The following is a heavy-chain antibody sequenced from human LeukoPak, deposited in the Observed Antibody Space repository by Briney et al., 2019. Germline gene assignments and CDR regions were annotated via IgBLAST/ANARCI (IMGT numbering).Heavy chain of an antibody. CDR1: GFTVSSNY. CDR2: IYSGGST. D-gene: IGHD6-19*01. V-gene: IGHV3-53*01. Sequence: PGGSLRLSCAASGFTVSSNYMSWVRQAPGKGLEWVSVIYSGGSTYYADSVKGRFTISRDNSKNTLYLQMNSLRADDTAVYYCARAIAVGAGGYWGQGTLVTVSS. J-gene: IGHJ4*02. CDR3: ARAIAVGAGGY.